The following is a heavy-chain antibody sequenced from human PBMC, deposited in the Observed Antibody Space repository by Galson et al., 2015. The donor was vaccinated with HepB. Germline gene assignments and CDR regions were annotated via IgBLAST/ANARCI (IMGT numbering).Heavy chain of an antibody. D-gene: IGHD3-9*01. V-gene: IGHV3-23*01. CDR2: ISGSGAGT. CDR3: AKDVLTGTAKWFDP. J-gene: IGHJ5*02. CDR1: GFTFTTYG. Sequence: SLRLSCAASGFTFTTYGMNWVRQAPGKGLKWVSTISGSGAGTYYSESVKGRFTISRDNSKDTVYLQMNSLRAEDTAMYYCAKDVLTGTAKWFDPWGQGTQVTVSS.